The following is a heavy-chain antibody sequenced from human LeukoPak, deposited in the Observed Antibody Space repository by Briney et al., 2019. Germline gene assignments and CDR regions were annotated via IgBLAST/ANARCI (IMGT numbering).Heavy chain of an antibody. Sequence: PSETLSLTCTVSGGSISSSSYYWGWIRQPPGKGLEWIGSIYYSGSTYYNPSLKSRVTISVDTSKNQFSLKLSSVTAADTAVYYCARWYYDFWSGHENNWFDPWGQGTLVTVSS. CDR1: GGSISSSSYY. D-gene: IGHD3-3*01. J-gene: IGHJ5*02. CDR2: IYYSGST. V-gene: IGHV4-39*07. CDR3: ARWYYDFWSGHENNWFDP.